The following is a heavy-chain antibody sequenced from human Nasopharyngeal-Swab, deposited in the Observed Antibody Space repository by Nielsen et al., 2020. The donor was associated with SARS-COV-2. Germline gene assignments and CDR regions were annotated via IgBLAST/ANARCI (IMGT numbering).Heavy chain of an antibody. CDR2: INPSGGST. Sequence: ASVKVSCKASGCTFTSYYMHWVRQAPGQGLEWMGIINPSGGSTSYAQKFQGRVTMTRDTSTSTVYMELSSLRSEDTAVYYCARAEMRTTVTTYWNYWGQGTLVTVSS. J-gene: IGHJ4*02. CDR1: GCTFTSYY. V-gene: IGHV1-46*01. CDR3: ARAEMRTTVTTYWNY. D-gene: IGHD4-17*01.